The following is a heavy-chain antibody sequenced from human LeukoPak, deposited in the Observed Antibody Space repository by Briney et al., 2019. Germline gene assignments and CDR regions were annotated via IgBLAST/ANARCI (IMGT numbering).Heavy chain of an antibody. D-gene: IGHD3-10*01. CDR2: IIPIFGTA. CDR3: ARVASATVITMVRGADYYFDY. V-gene: IGHV1-69*06. Sequence: GASVKVSCKASGGTFSSYAISWVRQAPGQGLEWMGGIIPIFGTANYAQKFQGRVTITADKSTSTAYMELSSLRSDDTAVYYCARVASATVITMVRGADYYFDYWGQGTLVTVSS. J-gene: IGHJ4*02. CDR1: GGTFSSYA.